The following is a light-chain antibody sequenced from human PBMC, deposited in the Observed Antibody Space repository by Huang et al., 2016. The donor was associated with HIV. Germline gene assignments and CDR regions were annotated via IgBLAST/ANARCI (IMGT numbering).Light chain of an antibody. Sequence: DIVVTQSPASLALSLGERAAITCTSSQSVFHSSKNKGYLNWYQLKPGQSPHLRIYWASTRESGVPDRFRGSGSGTDFTLTITSLQAEDVAVYYCHQYYSSPQTFGQGTKVEV. CDR3: HQYYSSPQT. CDR1: QSVFHSSKNKGY. CDR2: WAS. V-gene: IGKV4-1*01. J-gene: IGKJ1*01.